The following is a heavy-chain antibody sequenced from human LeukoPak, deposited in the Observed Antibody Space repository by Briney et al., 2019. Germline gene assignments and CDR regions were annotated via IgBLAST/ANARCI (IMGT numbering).Heavy chain of an antibody. CDR2: ISSSSSYI. V-gene: IGHV3-21*04. J-gene: IGHJ1*01. CDR1: GFSFSRYA. D-gene: IGHD1-26*01. Sequence: GGSLRLSCAASGFSFSRYAMSWVRQAPGKGLEWVSLISSSSSYIYYADSLKGRSTISRDNAKNSLFLQMNSLRAEDTAVYYCAAQHGGRYKVPLQYGGQGTLVTVSS. CDR3: AAQHGGRYKVPLQY.